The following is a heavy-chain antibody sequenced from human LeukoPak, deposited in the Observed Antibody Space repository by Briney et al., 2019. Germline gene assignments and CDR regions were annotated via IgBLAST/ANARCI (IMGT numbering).Heavy chain of an antibody. V-gene: IGHV4-39*07. D-gene: IGHD6-19*01. J-gene: IGHJ3*02. CDR1: GGSISSNNYY. CDR3: ARDRGFSGWDDAFDI. CDR2: NCYSGIT. Sequence: PSGTLSLTCTASGGSISSNNYYWGWTRQPPGKGLEWNSNNCYSGITYSNPSLKSGSTISVDTSKNQFSLKLISVTAADTAMYYCARDRGFSGWDDAFDIWGQGTMVTVSS.